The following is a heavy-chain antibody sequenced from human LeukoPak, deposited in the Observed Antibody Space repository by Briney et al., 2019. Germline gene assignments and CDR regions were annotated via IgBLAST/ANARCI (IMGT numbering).Heavy chain of an antibody. CDR2: IKQDGREK. CDR1: GFTFSSYW. Sequence: GGSLRLSCAASGFTFSSYWMSWVRQAPGKGLEWVANIKQDGREKYYVDSVKGRFNISRDNAKNSLYLQMNSLRAEDTAVYYCARVKGYDFWSGYYWPYYFDYWGQGTLVTVSS. J-gene: IGHJ4*02. D-gene: IGHD3-3*01. V-gene: IGHV3-7*01. CDR3: ARVKGYDFWSGYYWPYYFDY.